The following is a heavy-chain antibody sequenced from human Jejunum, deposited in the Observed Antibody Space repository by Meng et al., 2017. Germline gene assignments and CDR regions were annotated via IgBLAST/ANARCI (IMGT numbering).Heavy chain of an antibody. D-gene: IGHD2-2*01. CDR2: IIPYLGTA. Sequence: QVQGVQSGAEVKKPGSSVTVSCKASGGTFTAFASSWVRQAPGQGLEWMGGIIPYLGTANYAQKFQGRVTITADEFTSTAYMELSSLRSDDTAVYYCARGGVSYQLLTRLTFWGQGTLVTVSS. CDR3: ARGGVSYQLLTRLTF. V-gene: IGHV1-69*01. J-gene: IGHJ4*02. CDR1: GGTFTAFA.